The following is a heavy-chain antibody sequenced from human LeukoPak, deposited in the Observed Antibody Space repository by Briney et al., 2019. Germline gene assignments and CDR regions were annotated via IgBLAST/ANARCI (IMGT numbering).Heavy chain of an antibody. J-gene: IGHJ4*02. CDR2: ISYDGNDK. CDR3: ASGRIEVAGTGDY. V-gene: IGHV3-30*04. Sequence: GGSLRLSCAASGLNFNDYAMHWVRQAPGKGLEWVAVISYDGNDKYYADSVQGRFSISRDNSNNTLYLEMTSLRSEDTALYYCASGRIEVAGTGDYWGQGTLVIVSS. D-gene: IGHD6-19*01. CDR1: GLNFNDYA.